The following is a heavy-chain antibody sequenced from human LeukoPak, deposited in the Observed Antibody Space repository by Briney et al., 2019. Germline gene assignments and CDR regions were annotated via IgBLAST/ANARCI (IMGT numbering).Heavy chain of an antibody. CDR2: ISYDGSNK. CDR3: ARGGVFVFDI. V-gene: IGHV3-30-3*01. D-gene: IGHD3-16*01. CDR1: GFTFSSYA. Sequence: PGRSLRLSCAASGFTFSSYAMHWVRQAPGKGLEWVAVISYDGSNKYYADSVKGLFTISRDNSKNTLYLQMNSLRAEDTAVYYCARGGVFVFDIWGQGTMVTVSS. J-gene: IGHJ3*02.